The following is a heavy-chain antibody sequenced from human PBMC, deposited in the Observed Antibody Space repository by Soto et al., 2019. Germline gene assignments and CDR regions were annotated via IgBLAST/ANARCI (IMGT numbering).Heavy chain of an antibody. CDR3: ARASGRGWYNWFDP. Sequence: QVQLVQSGAEVKKPGSSVKVSCKASGDTFSNFGVSWVRQAPGQGLEYMGGIIPKFGTTNYAQKFRARVTITADESTSTAYMELNSLRSEDTAVYYCARASGRGWYNWFDPWCQGTLVTVSS. CDR2: IIPKFGTT. J-gene: IGHJ5*02. D-gene: IGHD6-19*01. CDR1: GDTFSNFG. V-gene: IGHV1-69*01.